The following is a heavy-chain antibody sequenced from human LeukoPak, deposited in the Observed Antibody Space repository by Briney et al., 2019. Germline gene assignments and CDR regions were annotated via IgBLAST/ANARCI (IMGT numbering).Heavy chain of an antibody. Sequence: SETLSLTCTVSGGSISSHYWSWIRQPPGKGLEWIGYIYYSGSTNYNPSLKSRVTISVDTSKNQFSLKLSSVTAADTAVYYCARGSPYSSEGAFDIWGQGTMVTVSS. V-gene: IGHV4-59*11. CDR2: IYYSGST. CDR3: ARGSPYSSEGAFDI. CDR1: GGSISSHY. D-gene: IGHD6-19*01. J-gene: IGHJ3*02.